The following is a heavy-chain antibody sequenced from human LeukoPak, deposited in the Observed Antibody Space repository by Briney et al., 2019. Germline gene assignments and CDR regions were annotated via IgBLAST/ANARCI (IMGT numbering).Heavy chain of an antibody. CDR3: ARNSGWYEASIDY. CDR1: GGSISSYY. V-gene: IGHV4-59*01. Sequence: SETLSLTCTVSGGSISSYYWSWIRQPPGKGLEWIGYIYYSGSTNYNPSLKSRVPISVDTSKNQFSLKLSSVTAADTAVYYCARNSGWYEASIDYWGQGTLVTVSS. J-gene: IGHJ4*02. D-gene: IGHD6-19*01. CDR2: IYYSGST.